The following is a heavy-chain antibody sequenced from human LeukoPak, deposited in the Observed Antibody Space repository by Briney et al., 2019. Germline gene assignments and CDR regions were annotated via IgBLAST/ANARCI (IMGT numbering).Heavy chain of an antibody. J-gene: IGHJ4*02. CDR3: ARHKPAVAGSGDFDY. Sequence: PSETLSLTCTVSGGSISSGSYYWSWIRQPAGKGLEWIGRIYTSGSTNYNPSLKSRVTISVDTSKNQFSLKLSSVTAADTAVYYCARHKPAVAGSGDFDYWGQGTLVTVSS. D-gene: IGHD6-19*01. CDR1: GGSISSGSYY. V-gene: IGHV4-61*02. CDR2: IYTSGST.